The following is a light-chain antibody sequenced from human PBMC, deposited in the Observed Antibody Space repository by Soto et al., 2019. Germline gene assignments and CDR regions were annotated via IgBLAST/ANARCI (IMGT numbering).Light chain of an antibody. V-gene: IGKV3-20*01. CDR1: QSVSSTY. CDR2: GAS. Sequence: EIVLTQSPGTLSLSPGERATLSCRASQSVSSTYLAWYQQNPGQAPRLLIDGASSRATGIPDWFSGSGSGTDFTLTISRLAPEDFAVYFYQQYGSPSYTFGQGTKLEIK. J-gene: IGKJ2*01. CDR3: QQYGSPSYT.